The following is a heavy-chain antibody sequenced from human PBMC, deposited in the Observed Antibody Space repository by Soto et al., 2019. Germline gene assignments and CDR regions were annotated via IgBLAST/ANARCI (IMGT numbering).Heavy chain of an antibody. CDR1: GYNFMNYG. D-gene: IGHD2-2*01. CDR2: TSPYSGYT. V-gene: IGHV1-18*01. J-gene: IGHJ4*02. Sequence: ASRKLSCPVFGYNFMNYGINWLRQAPGQGLEWVGWTSPYSGYTHSAQKFHGRLTLTTDTAAATAYMELRILRSADTALYYCTREAMAVIPAAPPSHFDSRGQGPMFTVAS. CDR3: TREAMAVIPAAPPSHFDS.